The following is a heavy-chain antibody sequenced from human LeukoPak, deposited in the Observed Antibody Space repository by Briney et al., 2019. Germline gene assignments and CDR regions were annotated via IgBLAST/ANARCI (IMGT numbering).Heavy chain of an antibody. Sequence: GASVKVSCKASGYTFTGYYMHWVRQAPGQGLEWMGWINPNSDGTNYAQKFQGRVTMTRDTSISTAYMELSRLRSDDTAVYYCARAGYSSGWFVPWGQGTLVTVSS. D-gene: IGHD6-19*01. J-gene: IGHJ5*02. CDR3: ARAGYSSGWFVP. CDR1: GYTFTGYY. CDR2: INPNSDGT. V-gene: IGHV1-2*02.